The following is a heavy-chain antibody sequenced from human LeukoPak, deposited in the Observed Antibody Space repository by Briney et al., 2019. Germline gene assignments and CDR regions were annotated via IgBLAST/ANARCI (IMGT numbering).Heavy chain of an antibody. CDR2: TYYRSKWYD. Sequence: SQTLSLTCAISGDSVSSNSAAWNWIRQSPSRGLEWLGRTYYRSKWYDDYAVSVRSRITISPDTSKNQFSLQLSSVTPEDTAVYYCARVDQWPPSGWFDPLGQGIQVTVSS. V-gene: IGHV6-1*01. J-gene: IGHJ5*02. CDR3: ARVDQWPPSGWFDP. D-gene: IGHD6-19*01. CDR1: GDSVSSNSAA.